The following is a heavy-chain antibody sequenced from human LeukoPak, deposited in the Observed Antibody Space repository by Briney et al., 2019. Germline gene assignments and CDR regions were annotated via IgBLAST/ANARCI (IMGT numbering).Heavy chain of an antibody. CDR3: ARSRGAGPGAYFDY. Sequence: PGGSLRLSCAASGFTFSSYEMNWVRQAPGKGLEWVSYISSSGSSTFYADSVKGRFTISRDNAKNSLFLQMNSLRAEDTAVYYCARSRGAGPGAYFDYWGQGTLVTVSS. V-gene: IGHV3-48*03. CDR1: GFTFSSYE. CDR2: ISSSGSST. D-gene: IGHD6-19*01. J-gene: IGHJ4*02.